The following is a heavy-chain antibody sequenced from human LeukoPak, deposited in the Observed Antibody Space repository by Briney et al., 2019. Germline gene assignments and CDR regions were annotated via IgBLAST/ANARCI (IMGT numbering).Heavy chain of an antibody. Sequence: GGSLRLSCAASGFTFSNYVMYWVRQAPGKGLEYVSAISSNGVSTYYANSVKGRFTISRDNSKNTLYLQMGSLRPEDMAVYYCATNTSYGSGTLDYWGQGTLVTVSS. J-gene: IGHJ4*02. CDR3: ATNTSYGSGTLDY. CDR1: GFTFSNYV. V-gene: IGHV3-64*01. CDR2: ISSNGVST. D-gene: IGHD3-10*01.